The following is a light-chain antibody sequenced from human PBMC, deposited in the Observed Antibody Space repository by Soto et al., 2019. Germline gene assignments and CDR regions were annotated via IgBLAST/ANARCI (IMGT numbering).Light chain of an antibody. CDR2: DAS. V-gene: IGKV3-11*01. CDR1: QSVSTN. Sequence: EIVLTQSPATLSLSPGERATLSCRASQSVSTNLAWYQQKPGQAPRVLIYDASDRATGIPARFSGSGSGTDFTLTISSLEPEDFVVYYCQQRGDWPLYAFGQGTKLEIK. J-gene: IGKJ2*01. CDR3: QQRGDWPLYA.